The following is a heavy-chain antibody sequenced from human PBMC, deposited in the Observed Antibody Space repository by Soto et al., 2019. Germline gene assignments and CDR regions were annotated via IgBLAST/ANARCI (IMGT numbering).Heavy chain of an antibody. CDR2: ISYDGSIK. Sequence: QVQLVESGGGVVPPGRPLRLSCAASGFTFSRHSIQWVRQAPGKGLEWVAVISYDGSIKYYADSVKGRFTISRDNSKNPGYLQMNSLRAEDTAVFYCATEWSTTGDLDNWGQGTLVIVST. V-gene: IGHV3-30-3*01. J-gene: IGHJ4*02. CDR3: ATEWSTTGDLDN. CDR1: GFTFSRHS. D-gene: IGHD3-16*01.